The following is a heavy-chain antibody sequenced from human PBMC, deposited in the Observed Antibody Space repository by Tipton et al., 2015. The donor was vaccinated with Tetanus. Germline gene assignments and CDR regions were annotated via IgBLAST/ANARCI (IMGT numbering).Heavy chain of an antibody. CDR2: ISYSGST. Sequence: TLSLTCIVSGGSMSGSGHYGAWVRQSPGKGLEWIGSISYSGSTFYHPSLQSRVTISVDTSKNQFSLRLSSVTAADTAVYFCARHPPPYYYGSGSYLDYWGQGTLVTVSS. J-gene: IGHJ4*02. D-gene: IGHD3-10*01. CDR3: ARHPPPYYYGSGSYLDY. V-gene: IGHV4-39*01. CDR1: GGSMSGSGHY.